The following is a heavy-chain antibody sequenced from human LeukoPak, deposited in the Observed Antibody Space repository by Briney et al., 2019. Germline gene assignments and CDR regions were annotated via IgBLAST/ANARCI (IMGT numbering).Heavy chain of an antibody. J-gene: IGHJ3*02. CDR3: ARDPGAPVRAFDI. Sequence: SVKVSCKASRDTFTRCAFSWVRQAPGQGLEWMGGIIPIDGTASFGQKFQGRVTITADGSTSTAYMELSSLRSKDTAIYYCARDPGAPVRAFDIWGQGTMVTVSS. D-gene: IGHD3-10*01. V-gene: IGHV1-69*13. CDR1: RDTFTRCA. CDR2: IIPIDGTA.